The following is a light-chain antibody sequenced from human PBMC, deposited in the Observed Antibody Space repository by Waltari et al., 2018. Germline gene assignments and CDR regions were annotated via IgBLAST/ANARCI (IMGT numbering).Light chain of an antibody. CDR2: DVS. Sequence: QSALTQPRSVSGSPGQSVTISCTGTSSYVGGYNYVSWDQQHPGKAPKLMIYDVSKRPSGVPDRFSGSKSGNTASLTISGLQAEDEADYYCCSYAGSYVVFGGGTKLTVL. CDR3: CSYAGSYVV. V-gene: IGLV2-11*01. CDR1: SSYVGGYNY. J-gene: IGLJ2*01.